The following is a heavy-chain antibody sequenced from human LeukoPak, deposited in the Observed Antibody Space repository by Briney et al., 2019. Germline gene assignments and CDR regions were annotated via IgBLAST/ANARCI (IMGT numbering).Heavy chain of an antibody. D-gene: IGHD4-17*01. CDR2: ISSSGSTI. CDR1: GFTFSDYY. J-gene: IGHJ5*02. V-gene: IGHV3-11*01. CDR3: AKDPDYGDYAWFDP. Sequence: PGGSLRLSCAASGFTFSDYYTSWIRQAPGKGLEWVSYISSSGSTIYYADSVKGRFTISRDNAKNSLYLQMNSLRAEDTAVYYCAKDPDYGDYAWFDPWGQGTLVTVSS.